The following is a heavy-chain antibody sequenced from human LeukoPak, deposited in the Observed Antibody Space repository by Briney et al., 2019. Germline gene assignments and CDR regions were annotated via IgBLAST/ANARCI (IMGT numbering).Heavy chain of an antibody. CDR2: INHRGST. CDR1: GGSFSGYY. Sequence: SETLSLTCAVYGGSFSGYYWSWIRQPPGKGLEWIGEINHRGSTNYNPSLKSRVTISVERSKNQFSLKLSSVTAADTAVYYCAVLYSNYYYYYMDVWGKGTTVTVSS. D-gene: IGHD4-11*01. J-gene: IGHJ6*03. CDR3: AVLYSNYYYYYMDV. V-gene: IGHV4-34*01.